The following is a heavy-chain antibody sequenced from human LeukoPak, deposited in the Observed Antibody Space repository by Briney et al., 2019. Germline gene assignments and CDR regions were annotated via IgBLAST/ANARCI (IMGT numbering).Heavy chain of an antibody. CDR3: AREDRSWYYDFWSGPRDFGY. V-gene: IGHV3-21*01. J-gene: IGHJ4*02. D-gene: IGHD3-3*01. Sequence: GGSLRLSCAASGFTFSSYSMNWVRQAPGKGLEWVSSISSSSSYIYYADSVKGRFTISRDNAKNSLYLQMNSLRAEDTAVYYCAREDRSWYYDFWSGPRDFGYWGQGTLVTVSS. CDR2: ISSSSSYI. CDR1: GFTFSSYS.